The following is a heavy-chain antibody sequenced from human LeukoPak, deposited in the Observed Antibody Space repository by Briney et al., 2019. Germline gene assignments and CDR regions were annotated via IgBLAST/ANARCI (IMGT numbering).Heavy chain of an antibody. D-gene: IGHD3-22*01. CDR2: IWYDGSNK. Sequence: PGGSLRLSCAASGFTFSSYGMHWVRQAPGKGLEWVAVIWYDGSNKYYADSVKGRFTISRDNSKNTLYLQMNSLRAEDTAVYYCARDRGSSGYYHSLGYWGQGTLVTVSP. J-gene: IGHJ4*02. CDR1: GFTFSSYG. CDR3: ARDRGSSGYYHSLGY. V-gene: IGHV3-33*01.